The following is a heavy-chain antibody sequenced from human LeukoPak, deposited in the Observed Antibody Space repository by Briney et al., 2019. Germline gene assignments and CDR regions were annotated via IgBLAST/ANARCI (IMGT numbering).Heavy chain of an antibody. J-gene: IGHJ4*02. CDR1: GGSISSHY. D-gene: IGHD3-10*01. CDR2: IYYSGST. V-gene: IGHV4-59*11. Sequence: SETLSLTCTVPGGSISSHYWSWIRQPPGKGLEWVGYIYYSGSTNYNPSLKSRVTISVDTSKNQFSLKLSSVTAADTAVYYCAREDRYGSGSFDYWGQGTLVTVSS. CDR3: AREDRYGSGSFDY.